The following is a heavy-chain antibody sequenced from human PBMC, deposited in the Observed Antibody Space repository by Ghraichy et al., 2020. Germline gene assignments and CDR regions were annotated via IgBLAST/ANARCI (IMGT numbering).Heavy chain of an antibody. D-gene: IGHD3-22*01. CDR1: GYTFTSYG. Sequence: ASVKVSCKASGYTFTSYGISWVRQAPGQGLEWMGWISAYNGNTNYAQKLQGRVTMTTDTSTSTAYMELRSLRSDDTAVYYCARDPGNYYDSSGYYPDWGQGTLVTVSS. CDR3: ARDPGNYYDSSGYYPD. V-gene: IGHV1-18*01. CDR2: ISAYNGNT. J-gene: IGHJ4*02.